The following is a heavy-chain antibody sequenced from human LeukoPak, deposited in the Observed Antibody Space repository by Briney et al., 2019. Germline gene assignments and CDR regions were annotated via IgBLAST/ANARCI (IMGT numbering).Heavy chain of an antibody. J-gene: IGHJ6*03. CDR3: ARVYYDFWSGYYGSYYYYYYMDV. CDR1: GFTFSDYY. V-gene: IGHV3-11*04. D-gene: IGHD3-3*01. CDR2: ISSSGSTI. Sequence: PGGSLRLSCAASGFTFSDYYMSWIRQAPGKGLEWVSYISSSGSTIYYADSVKGRFTISRDNAKNSLYLQMNSLRAEDTAVYYCARVYYDFWSGYYGSYYYYYYMDVWGKGTTVTVSS.